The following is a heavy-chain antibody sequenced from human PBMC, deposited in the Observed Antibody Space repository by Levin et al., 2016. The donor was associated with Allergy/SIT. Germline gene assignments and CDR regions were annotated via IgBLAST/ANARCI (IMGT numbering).Heavy chain of an antibody. CDR2: IYSSGST. CDR3: ARAPLGYCDSTSCTPYYFDY. J-gene: IGHJ4*02. D-gene: IGHD2-2*01. Sequence: GESLKISCAASGFTVSSNYMSWVRQAPGKGLEWVSVIYSSGSTYYADSVKGRFTISRDNSKNTLYLQMNSLRTEDTAVYYCARAPLGYCDSTSCTPYYFDYWGQGTLVTVSS. V-gene: IGHV3-53*01. CDR1: GFTVSSNY.